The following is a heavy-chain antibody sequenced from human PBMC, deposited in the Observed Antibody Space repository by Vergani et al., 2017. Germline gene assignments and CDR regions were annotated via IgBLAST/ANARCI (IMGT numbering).Heavy chain of an antibody. V-gene: IGHV4-4*07. J-gene: IGHJ5*02. CDR2: IYTSGST. CDR3: ARDHFSGTAAVTGDWFDP. D-gene: IGHD1-14*01. Sequence: QVQLQESGPGLVKPSETLSLTCTVSGGSISSYYWSWIRQPAGKGLEWIGRIYTSGSTNYNPSLKSRVTMSVDTSKNHFSLKLSSVTAADTAVYYCARDHFSGTAAVTGDWFDPWGQGTLVTVSS. CDR1: GGSISSYY.